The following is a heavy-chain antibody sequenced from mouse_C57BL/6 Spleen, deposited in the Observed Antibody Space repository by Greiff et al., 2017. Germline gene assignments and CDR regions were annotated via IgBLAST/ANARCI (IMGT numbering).Heavy chain of an antibody. CDR3: ARWRYYFDY. J-gene: IGHJ2*01. Sequence: EVQLQQSGAELVKPGASVKLSCTASGFNIKDYYMHWVKQRTEQGLEWIGRIDPEDGETKYAPKFLGKATITADTTSNQAYLQLSSLTSEDTAVYYCARWRYYFDYWGQGTTLTVSS. CDR2: IDPEDGET. CDR1: GFNIKDYY. V-gene: IGHV14-2*01.